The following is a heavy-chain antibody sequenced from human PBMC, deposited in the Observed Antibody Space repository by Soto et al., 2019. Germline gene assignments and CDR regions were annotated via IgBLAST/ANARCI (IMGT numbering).Heavy chain of an antibody. CDR2: INHSVST. CDR1: GGSFSGYY. CDR3: ARGFGHSSGWYYYYGMDV. D-gene: IGHD6-19*01. Sequence: SETLSLTCAVYGGSFSGYYWSWVRQPPGKGLEWIGEINHSVSTNYNPSLKSRVTILVDTSKNQFSLKLSSVTAADTAVYYCARGFGHSSGWYYYYGMDVWGQGTTVTVSS. V-gene: IGHV4-34*01. J-gene: IGHJ6*02.